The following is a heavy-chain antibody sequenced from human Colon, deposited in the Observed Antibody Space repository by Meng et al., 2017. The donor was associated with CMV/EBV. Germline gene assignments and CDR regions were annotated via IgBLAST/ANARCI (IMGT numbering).Heavy chain of an antibody. CDR1: GFTFSSYA. V-gene: IGHV3-23*01. CDR3: ARDRSTYYDFWSGYYRPHGMDV. Sequence: GGSLRLSCAASGFTFSSYAMAWVRQAPGKGLEWVASIGTGAYYADSVKGHFTISRDNAKNTLYLQMNSLRAEDTAVYYCARDRSTYYDFWSGYYRPHGMDVWGQGTTVTVSS. J-gene: IGHJ6*02. D-gene: IGHD3-3*01. CDR2: IGTGA.